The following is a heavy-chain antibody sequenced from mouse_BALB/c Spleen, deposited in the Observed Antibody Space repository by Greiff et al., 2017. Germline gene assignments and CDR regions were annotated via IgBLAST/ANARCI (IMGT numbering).Heavy chain of an antibody. CDR3: TMLPLSYWYFDV. J-gene: IGHJ1*01. CDR1: GFTFSSYT. Sequence: DVKLVESGGGLVKPGGSLKLSCAASGFTFSSYTMSWVRQTPEKRLEWVATISSGGSYTYYPDSVKGRFTISRDNAKNTLYLQMSSLKSEDTAMYYCTMLPLSYWYFDVWGAGTTVTVSS. CDR2: ISSGGSYT. V-gene: IGHV5-6-4*01. D-gene: IGHD5-5*01.